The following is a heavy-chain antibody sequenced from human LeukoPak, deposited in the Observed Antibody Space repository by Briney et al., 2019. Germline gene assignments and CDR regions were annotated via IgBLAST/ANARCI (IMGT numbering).Heavy chain of an antibody. J-gene: IGHJ4*02. CDR3: AKDMDHDYDDYGFDY. CDR2: ISYDGSNK. CDR1: GFTFSSYV. D-gene: IGHD4-17*01. V-gene: IGHV3-30*18. Sequence: PGGSLRLSCAASGFTFSSYVMHWVRQAPGKGLEWVAFISYDGSNKYYPDSVKGRCTISRDNSKNTVYLQMNSLRAEDTAVYYCAKDMDHDYDDYGFDYWGQGTPVTVSS.